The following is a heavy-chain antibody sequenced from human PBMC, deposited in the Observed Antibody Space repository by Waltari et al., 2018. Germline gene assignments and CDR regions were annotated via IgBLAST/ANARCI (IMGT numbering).Heavy chain of an antibody. Sequence: EVQLVESGGGLIQPGGSLRRSCAASGVPVRSHYMSRRRQAPGKGLEWVSVIYSGGSTYYADSVKGRFTISRDNSKNTLYLQMNSLRAEDTAVYYCAREGWLRWGLDYWGQGTLVTVSS. CDR3: AREGWLRWGLDY. CDR2: IYSGGST. J-gene: IGHJ4*02. CDR1: GVPVRSHY. D-gene: IGHD5-12*01. V-gene: IGHV3-53*01.